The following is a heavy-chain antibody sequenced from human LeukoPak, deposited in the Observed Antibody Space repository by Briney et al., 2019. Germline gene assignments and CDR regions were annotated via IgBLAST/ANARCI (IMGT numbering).Heavy chain of an antibody. Sequence: PGGSLRLSCAASGLTFSTYAMSWVRQAPGKGLEWVSMISSSGVSTYYAGSVEGRFTISRDNSKNTLYLQMNSLRVEDTAVYYCAKRAVGLTFDYWGQGTLVTVSS. CDR1: GLTFSTYA. D-gene: IGHD1-26*01. CDR3: AKRAVGLTFDY. V-gene: IGHV3-23*01. J-gene: IGHJ4*02. CDR2: ISSSGVST.